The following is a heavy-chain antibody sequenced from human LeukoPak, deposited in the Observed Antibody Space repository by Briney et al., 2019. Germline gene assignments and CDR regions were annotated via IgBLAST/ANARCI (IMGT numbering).Heavy chain of an antibody. CDR1: GGSFSGYY. D-gene: IGHD3-3*01. CDR2: INHSGST. CDR3: ASVPIFGVVRAFDI. Sequence: SETLSLTCAVYGGSFSGYYWSWIRQPPGKGLEWIGEINHSGSTNYNPSPKSRVTISVDTSKNQFSLKLSSVTAADTAVYYCASVPIFGVVRAFDIWGQGTRVTVSS. J-gene: IGHJ3*02. V-gene: IGHV4-34*01.